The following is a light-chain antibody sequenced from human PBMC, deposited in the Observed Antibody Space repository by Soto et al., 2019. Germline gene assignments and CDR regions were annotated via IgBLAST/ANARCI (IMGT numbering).Light chain of an antibody. J-gene: IGKJ2*01. CDR1: QDVSSN. CDR3: QQRSTWLYT. CDR2: GAS. Sequence: EMVVTQSPATLSVSPGERATLSCRASQDVSSNLAWYQQKPGQAPSLLIYGASTRATGTPARFSGSGSGTEFTLTISSLQSEDYAVYYCQQRSTWLYTFGQGTKLEV. V-gene: IGKV3-15*01.